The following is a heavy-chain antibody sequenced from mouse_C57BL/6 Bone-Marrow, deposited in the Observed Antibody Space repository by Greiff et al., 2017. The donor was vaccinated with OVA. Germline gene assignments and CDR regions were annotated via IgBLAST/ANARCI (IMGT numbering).Heavy chain of an antibody. CDR1: GYTFTDYN. Sequence: VQLQQSGPELVKPGASVKIPCKASGYTFTDYNMDWVKQSHGKSLEWIGDINPNNGVTIYNQKFKGKATLTVDKSSSTAYMELRSLTSEDTAVYYCAKRGLYYDYRYWYFDVWGTGTTVTVSS. J-gene: IGHJ1*03. D-gene: IGHD2-4*01. CDR2: INPNNGVT. V-gene: IGHV1-18*01. CDR3: AKRGLYYDYRYWYFDV.